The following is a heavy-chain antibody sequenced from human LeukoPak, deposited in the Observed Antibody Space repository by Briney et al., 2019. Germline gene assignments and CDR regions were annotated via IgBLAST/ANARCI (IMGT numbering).Heavy chain of an antibody. CDR3: AKSNGYGLVDI. CDR1: GYSIGSGYY. V-gene: IGHV4-38-2*02. Sequence: SETLSLTCTVSGYSIGSGYYWGWIRQPPGKGLEWIGSIYHSGSTYYNPPLKSRVTISVDTSRNQFSLKLNSVTAADTAVYYCAKSNGYGLVDIWGQGTMVTVSS. D-gene: IGHD3-10*01. CDR2: IYHSGST. J-gene: IGHJ3*02.